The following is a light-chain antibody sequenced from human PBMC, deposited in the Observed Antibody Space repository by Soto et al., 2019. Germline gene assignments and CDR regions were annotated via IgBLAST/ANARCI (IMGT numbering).Light chain of an antibody. CDR1: QNINNY. CDR3: KQYHNSPLT. J-gene: IGKJ1*01. V-gene: IGKV3D-15*01. CDR2: GAY. Sequence: EIVITQSPATLSESPGERVSLSCRASQNINNYLAWYQQKPGQAPRVLIYGAYSRTTGIQDRFSGSGSGTDFTLTISRLEPEDFAVYYCKQYHNSPLTVGQGTKVDIK.